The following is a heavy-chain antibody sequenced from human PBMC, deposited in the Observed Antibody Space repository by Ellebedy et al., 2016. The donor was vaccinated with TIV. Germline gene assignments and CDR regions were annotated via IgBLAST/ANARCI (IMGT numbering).Heavy chain of an antibody. J-gene: IGHJ4*02. CDR2: IKQDESEK. CDR3: AREADHNSVDY. CDR1: GFTFSGYW. D-gene: IGHD4-23*01. Sequence: PGGSLRLSCAASGFTFSGYWITWMRQAPGKGLEWVANIKQDESEKQYVDSVKGRFTISRDNAENSLFLQMNSLRAEDTAVYYCAREADHNSVDYWGQGTLVTVSS. V-gene: IGHV3-7*01.